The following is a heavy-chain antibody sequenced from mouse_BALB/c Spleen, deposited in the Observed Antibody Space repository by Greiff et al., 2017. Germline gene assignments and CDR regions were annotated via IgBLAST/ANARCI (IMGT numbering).Heavy chain of an antibody. CDR1: GYTFTSYW. CDR3: TLYSWFAY. J-gene: IGHJ3*01. D-gene: IGHD1-1*01. CDR2: IYPGNSDT. Sequence: VQLQQPGAELVKPGASVKMSCKASGYTFTSYWMHWVKQRPGQGLEWIGAIYPGNSDTSYNQKFKGKAKLTAVTSTSTAYMELSSLTNEDSAVYYCTLYSWFAYWGQGTLVTVSA. V-gene: IGHV1-5*01.